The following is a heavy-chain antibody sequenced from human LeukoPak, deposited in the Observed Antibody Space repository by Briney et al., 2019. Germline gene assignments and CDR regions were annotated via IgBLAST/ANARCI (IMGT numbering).Heavy chain of an antibody. D-gene: IGHD3-22*01. CDR3: ARARYDTSDFSFDY. J-gene: IGHJ4*02. CDR1: GDSISSGNYY. V-gene: IGHV4-61*02. CDR2: IYSSGST. Sequence: PSETLSLTCTVSGDSISSGNYYWSWIRQPAGQGLEWIGRIYSSGSTYYNPSLKSRVAISIDTSKNQFSLKLTSVTASDTAVYYCARARYDTSDFSFDYWCPGTLVTVSS.